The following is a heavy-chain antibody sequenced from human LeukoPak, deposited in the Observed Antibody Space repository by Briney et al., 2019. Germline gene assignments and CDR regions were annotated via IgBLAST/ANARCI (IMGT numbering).Heavy chain of an antibody. CDR1: GYTFTTNYA. J-gene: IGHJ3*01. D-gene: IGHD4-17*01. V-gene: IGHV7-4-1*02. CDR2: IDTNTGNP. Sequence: GASVKVSCKASGYTFTTNYAINWVRQAPGQGLEWMGWIDTNTGNPTYAQGFTGRFVFSLDTSVSTAYLQISSLEAEDTAVYYCARDGYGDDAFDFWGQGTMVTVSS. CDR3: ARDGYGDDAFDF.